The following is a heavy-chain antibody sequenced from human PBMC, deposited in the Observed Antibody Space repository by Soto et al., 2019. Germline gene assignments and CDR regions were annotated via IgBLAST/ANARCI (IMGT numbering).Heavy chain of an antibody. J-gene: IGHJ4*02. D-gene: IGHD3-3*01. Sequence: GGSLRLSCAASGFTFTTYSMNWVRQAPGKGLEWVSSISSSGNYMYYADSVKGRLTISRDNAKNSLWLQMNSLRAEDTALYYCVGLYGLGWGQGTLVTVSS. CDR2: ISSSGNYM. CDR3: VGLYGLG. CDR1: GFTFTTYS. V-gene: IGHV3-21*01.